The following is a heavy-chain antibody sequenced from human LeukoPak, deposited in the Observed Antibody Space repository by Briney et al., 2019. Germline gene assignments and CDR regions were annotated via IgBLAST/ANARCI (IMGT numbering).Heavy chain of an antibody. D-gene: IGHD2-2*02. CDR3: ARVNAALYDY. CDR1: GGSISSYY. Sequence: SETLSLTCTVSGGSISSYYWSWIRQPPGKGLEWIGYIYYSGSTNYNPSLKSRVTISVDTSKNQFSLKLSSVAAADTAVYYCARVNAALYDYWGQGTLVTVSS. J-gene: IGHJ4*02. CDR2: IYYSGST. V-gene: IGHV4-59*01.